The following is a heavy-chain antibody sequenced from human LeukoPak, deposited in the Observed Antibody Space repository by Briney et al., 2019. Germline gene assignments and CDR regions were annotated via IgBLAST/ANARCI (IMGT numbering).Heavy chain of an antibody. Sequence: GGSLRLSCAASGFTFSNYAMSWVRQAPGKGLEWVSGISGSGGSTYYVDSVKGRYTISRDYSKNTLYLQMNSLRAEDTAVYYCAKDRIVVVPAAPDYWGQGTLVTVSS. D-gene: IGHD2-2*01. CDR3: AKDRIVVVPAAPDY. CDR2: ISGSGGST. V-gene: IGHV3-23*01. CDR1: GFTFSNYA. J-gene: IGHJ4*02.